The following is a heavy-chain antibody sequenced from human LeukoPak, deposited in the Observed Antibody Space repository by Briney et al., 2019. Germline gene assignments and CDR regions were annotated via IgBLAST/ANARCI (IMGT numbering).Heavy chain of an antibody. CDR1: GGFISSYY. V-gene: IGHV4-59*01. Sequence: SATLSLTCTGTGGFISSYYWSWIRQPPGKGLEWIGYIHYSGSSYYNPSLKSRVTISVATSKNQFSLKLSSVTAADTAVYYCARDRLSRYYYGMDVWGQGTTVTVSS. J-gene: IGHJ6*02. CDR2: IHYSGSS. D-gene: IGHD6-19*01. CDR3: ARDRLSRYYYGMDV.